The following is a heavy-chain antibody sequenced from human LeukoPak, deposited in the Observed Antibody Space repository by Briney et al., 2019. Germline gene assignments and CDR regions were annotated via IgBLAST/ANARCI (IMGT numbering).Heavy chain of an antibody. CDR1: GFTFSNYA. CDR3: ARDGYNSDFGDY. CDR2: IKSDGSST. J-gene: IGHJ4*02. D-gene: IGHD5-24*01. V-gene: IGHV3-74*01. Sequence: PGGSLRLSCAASGFTFSNYAMYWVRQAPGKGLVWVSRIKSDGSSTNYADSVKGRFTISRDNAKNTLYLQMNSLRAEDTAVYYCARDGYNSDFGDYWGQGTLVTVSS.